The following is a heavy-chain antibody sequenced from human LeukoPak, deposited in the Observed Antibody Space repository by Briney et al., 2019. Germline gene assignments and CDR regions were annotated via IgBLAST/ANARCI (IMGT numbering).Heavy chain of an antibody. J-gene: IGHJ4*02. Sequence: SETLSLTCAVYGGSFSGYYWSWIRQPPGKGLEWIGEINHSGSTNYNPSLKSQVTISVDTSKNQFSLKLSSVTAADTAVYYCARGKFVSSWYVREYYFDYWGQGTLVTVSS. CDR1: GGSFSGYY. CDR2: INHSGST. D-gene: IGHD6-13*01. CDR3: ARGKFVSSWYVREYYFDY. V-gene: IGHV4-34*01.